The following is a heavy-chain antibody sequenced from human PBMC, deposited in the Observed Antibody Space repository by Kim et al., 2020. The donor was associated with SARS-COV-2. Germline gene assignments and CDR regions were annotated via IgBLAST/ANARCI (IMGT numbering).Heavy chain of an antibody. D-gene: IGHD4-17*01. CDR2: IYYSGST. CDR1: GGSISSGGYY. V-gene: IGHV4-31*03. CDR3: ARVWGLYGDYDLDY. J-gene: IGHJ4*02. Sequence: SETLSLTCTVSGGSISSGGYYWSWIRQHPGKGLEWIGYIYYSGSTYYNPSLKSRVTISVDTSKNQFSLKLSSVTAADTAVYYCARVWGLYGDYDLDYWGQGTLVTVSS.